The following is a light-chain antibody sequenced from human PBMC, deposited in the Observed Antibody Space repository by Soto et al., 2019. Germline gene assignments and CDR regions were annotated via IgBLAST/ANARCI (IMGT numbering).Light chain of an antibody. CDR3: ASYAGTNNLI. V-gene: IGLV2-8*01. Sequence: QSALTQPPSASGSPGQSVTISCAGSISNVGGYNHVSWYQQHPGKAPKLLIYEVTKRPSGVPARFSGSKAGNTSSLTVSGLKGDDEADYYCASYAGTNNLIFGGGTKLTVL. CDR1: ISNVGGYNH. CDR2: EVT. J-gene: IGLJ2*01.